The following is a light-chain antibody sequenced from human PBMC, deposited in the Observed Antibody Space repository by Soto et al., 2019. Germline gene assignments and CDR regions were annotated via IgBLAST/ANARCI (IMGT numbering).Light chain of an antibody. CDR1: SSDVGGYNY. V-gene: IGLV2-14*01. Sequence: QSVLTQPASVSGSPGQSITISCTGTSSDVGGYNYVSWYQQHPVKAPKLIIYEVSNRPSGVSNRFSGSKSGNTASLTISGLQAEDESDYYCSSYSSRSTLVFGGGTKLTVL. CDR3: SSYSSRSTLV. J-gene: IGLJ2*01. CDR2: EVS.